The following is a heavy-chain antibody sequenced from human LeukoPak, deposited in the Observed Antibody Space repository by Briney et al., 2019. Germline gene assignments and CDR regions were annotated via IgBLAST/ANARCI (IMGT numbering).Heavy chain of an antibody. CDR1: GFTFSSYA. V-gene: IGHV3-23*03. Sequence: GGSLRLSCAASGFTFSSYAMGWVRQAPGKGLEWVSVIYSGGSTYYADSVKGRFTISRDNSKNTLYLQMNSLRAEDTAVYYCAKASAMIVVVSKHFDYWGQGTLVTVSS. CDR3: AKASAMIVVVSKHFDY. D-gene: IGHD3-22*01. CDR2: IYSGGST. J-gene: IGHJ4*02.